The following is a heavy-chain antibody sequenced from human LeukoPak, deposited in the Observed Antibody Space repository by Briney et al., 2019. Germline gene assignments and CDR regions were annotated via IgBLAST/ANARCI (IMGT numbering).Heavy chain of an antibody. V-gene: IGHV1-69*05. CDR3: ARDPPPSIAARPIFDY. CDR1: GGTFSSYA. CDR2: IIPIFGTA. D-gene: IGHD6-6*01. J-gene: IGHJ4*02. Sequence: GASVKVSCKASGGTFSSYAISWVRQAPGQGLEWMGGIIPIFGTANYAQKFQGRVTITTDESTSTAYMELSRLRSDDTAVYYCARDPPPSIAARPIFDYWGQGTLVTVSS.